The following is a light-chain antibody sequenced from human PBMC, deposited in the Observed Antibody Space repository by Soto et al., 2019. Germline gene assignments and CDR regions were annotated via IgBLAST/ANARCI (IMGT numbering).Light chain of an antibody. CDR2: GAS. V-gene: IGKV3-15*01. J-gene: IGKJ1*01. CDR3: QEYDNWPPWT. CDR1: QSVRNN. Sequence: TVMTQSPATLSVSLVERVTPSCRASQSVRNNLAWYQQKPGQPPRLLIYGASTRATDIPPRFSGSGSGTESTLTISGLQSEDFAVYYCQEYDNWPPWTFGQGTKVDIK.